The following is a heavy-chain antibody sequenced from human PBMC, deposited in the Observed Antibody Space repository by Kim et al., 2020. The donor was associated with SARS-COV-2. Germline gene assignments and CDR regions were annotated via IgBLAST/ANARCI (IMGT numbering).Heavy chain of an antibody. CDR2: IIPIFGTA. Sequence: SVKVSCKASGGTFSSYAISWVRQAPGQGLEWMGGIIPIFGTANYAQKFQGRVTITADESTSTAYMELSSLRSEDTAVYYCAREFWSGYLRYYFDYWGQGTLVTVSS. D-gene: IGHD3-3*01. CDR3: AREFWSGYLRYYFDY. CDR1: GGTFSSYA. J-gene: IGHJ4*02. V-gene: IGHV1-69*13.